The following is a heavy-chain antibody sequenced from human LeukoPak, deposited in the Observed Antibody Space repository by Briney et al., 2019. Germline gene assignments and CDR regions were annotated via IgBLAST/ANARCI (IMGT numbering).Heavy chain of an antibody. D-gene: IGHD4-23*01. V-gene: IGHV3-43*01. CDR3: AKKGYAGNPGVAYFDY. Sequence: PGGSLRLSCAASGFTFDDYTMHWVRQVPGKGLEWVSLISWDGHTTYYAESVKGRFTISRDNSKNSLYLQMNSLTTEDTALYYCAKKGYAGNPGVAYFDYWGQGTLVTISS. CDR2: ISWDGHTT. J-gene: IGHJ4*02. CDR1: GFTFDDYT.